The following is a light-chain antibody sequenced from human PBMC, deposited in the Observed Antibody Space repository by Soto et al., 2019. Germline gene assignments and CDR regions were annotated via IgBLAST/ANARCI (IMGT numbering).Light chain of an antibody. CDR3: SSXTXSSTYV. J-gene: IGLJ1*01. CDR2: DVS. CDR1: SSDVGGYNY. Sequence: QSALTQPASVSGSPGQSITISCTGTSSDVGGYNYVSWYQQHPGKAPKLMIYDVSNRPSGVSNRFSGSKSGNTASLTISGLQAXXEXXXXCSSXTXSSTYVFGTGTKLTVL. V-gene: IGLV2-14*01.